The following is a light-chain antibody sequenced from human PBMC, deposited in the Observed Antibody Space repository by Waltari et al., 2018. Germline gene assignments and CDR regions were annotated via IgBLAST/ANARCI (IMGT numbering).Light chain of an antibody. Sequence: QSALTQPASVSGSPGQSITISCTGLGSATDGSDFVSWHQHHPGKAPQVIIYDVTNRPSGISDRFSASKSANTASLTISGLQSEDEADYYCTSQTLDGLVLFGGGTRVTVL. V-gene: IGLV2-14*03. CDR1: GSATDGSDF. CDR3: TSQTLDGLVL. J-gene: IGLJ3*02. CDR2: DVT.